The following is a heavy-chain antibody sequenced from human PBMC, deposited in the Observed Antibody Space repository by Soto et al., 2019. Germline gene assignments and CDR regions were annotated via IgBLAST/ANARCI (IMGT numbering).Heavy chain of an antibody. CDR3: ARDWTRIAAEGRWFDP. CDR1: GGTFSSYA. Sequence: QVQLVQSGAEVKKPGSSVKVSCKASGGTFSSYAISWVRQAPGQGLEWMGGIIPIFGTANYAQKFQGRVTIAADESTSTAYMHLSSLRSEDTAVYYCARDWTRIAAEGRWFDPWGQGTLVTVSS. V-gene: IGHV1-69*12. J-gene: IGHJ5*02. CDR2: IIPIFGTA. D-gene: IGHD6-6*01.